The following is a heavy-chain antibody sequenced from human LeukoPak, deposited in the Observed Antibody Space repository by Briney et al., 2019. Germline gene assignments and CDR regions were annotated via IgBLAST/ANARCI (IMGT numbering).Heavy chain of an antibody. CDR1: GXTFSTYP. V-gene: IGHV3-21*01. J-gene: IGHJ4*02. Sequence: GGSLRLSCAASGXTFSTYPMNWARQAPGKGLEWVSSISSGSGYIYYADSVKGRFTISRDNAKNSLYLQMNSLRAKDTAVYYCARGRSMVRGAQYFDYWGQGTLVTVSS. CDR2: ISSGSGYI. CDR3: ARGRSMVRGAQYFDY. D-gene: IGHD3-10*01.